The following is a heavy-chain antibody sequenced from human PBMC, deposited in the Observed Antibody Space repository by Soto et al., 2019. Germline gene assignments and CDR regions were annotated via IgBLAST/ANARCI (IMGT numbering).Heavy chain of an antibody. CDR1: GFTFTTYA. CDR3: AIRHLPYCSGGTCNPFAF. CDR2: ISVRGDST. D-gene: IGHD2-15*01. Sequence: PGGSLRLSCAASGFTFTTYAMSWVRQAPGKGLEWVSTISVRGDSTYYADSVKGRFAVSRDNSKNTIYLQMNSLRAEDTAIFYFAIRHLPYCSGGTCNPFAFWGQGTLVTVSS. J-gene: IGHJ4*02. V-gene: IGHV3-23*01.